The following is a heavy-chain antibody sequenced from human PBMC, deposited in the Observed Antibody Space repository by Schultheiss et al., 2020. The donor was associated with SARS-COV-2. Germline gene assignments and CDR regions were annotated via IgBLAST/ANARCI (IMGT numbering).Heavy chain of an antibody. Sequence: ESLKISCKGSGYTFTSYYMHWVRQAPEQGLEWMGIINPSGGSTSYAQKFQGRVTISVDTSKNQFSLKLSSVTAADTAVYYCARDLEEDCSGGSCYSEAFDIWGQGTMVTVSS. J-gene: IGHJ3*02. CDR2: INPSGGST. D-gene: IGHD2-15*01. V-gene: IGHV1-46*01. CDR1: GYTFTSYY. CDR3: ARDLEEDCSGGSCYSEAFDI.